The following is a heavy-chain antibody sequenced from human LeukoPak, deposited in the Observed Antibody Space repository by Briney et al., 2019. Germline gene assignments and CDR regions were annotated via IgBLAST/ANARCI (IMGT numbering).Heavy chain of an antibody. D-gene: IGHD1-26*01. CDR2: ITSSGTYI. V-gene: IGHV3-21*01. Sequence: GGSLRLSCAASGFTFRAYSMNWVRQAPGKGLEWISSITSSGTYITYADSIQGRFTISRDNAKNSLYLQMNSLRVDDTALYYCARASGGWDLDYWGHGTLVTVSS. J-gene: IGHJ4*01. CDR1: GFTFRAYS. CDR3: ARASGGWDLDY.